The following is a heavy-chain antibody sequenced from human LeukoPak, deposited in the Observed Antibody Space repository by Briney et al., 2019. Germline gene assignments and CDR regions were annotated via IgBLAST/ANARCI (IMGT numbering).Heavy chain of an antibody. Sequence: SETLSLTCTVSGGSISSYYWSWIRQPAGKGLEWIGRIYTSGSTNYNPSLKSRVTMSVDTSKNQFSLKLSSVTAADTAVYYCARDPLDYYGSGSKQFPYWGQGTLVTVSS. J-gene: IGHJ4*02. D-gene: IGHD3-10*01. CDR2: IYTSGST. CDR3: ARDPLDYYGSGSKQFPY. CDR1: GGSISSYY. V-gene: IGHV4-4*07.